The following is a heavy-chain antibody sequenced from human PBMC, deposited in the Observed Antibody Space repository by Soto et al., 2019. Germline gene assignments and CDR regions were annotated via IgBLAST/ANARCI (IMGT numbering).Heavy chain of an antibody. J-gene: IGHJ4*02. V-gene: IGHV3-23*01. CDR3: AKSFSSNWYDYFNS. CDR2: ISGSGSDT. Sequence: PGGSLRLSCAASGFTFRTYWMHWVRQAPGKGLQWVSAISGSGSDTYYADSVKGRFTISRDTSKNTLYLQMNSLRAEDTALYYCAKSFSSNWYDYFNSWGQGSLVTVSS. CDR1: GFTFRTYW. D-gene: IGHD6-13*01.